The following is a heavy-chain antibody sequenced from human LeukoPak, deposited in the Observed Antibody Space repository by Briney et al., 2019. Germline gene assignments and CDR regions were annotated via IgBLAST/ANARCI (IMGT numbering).Heavy chain of an antibody. J-gene: IGHJ4*02. V-gene: IGHV4-34*01. CDR1: GVSINGYY. CDR3: ARIRCGHSGSVCYNH. Sequence: SETLSLTCGVFGVSINGYYWSWIRQSPGKGLEWIGEISHTEGTRYNPSLESRVTMSVGTSENQLSLKLIFVTAADTAVYYCARIRCGHSGSVCYNHWGLGTLVTVSS. D-gene: IGHD2-21*01. CDR2: ISHTEGT.